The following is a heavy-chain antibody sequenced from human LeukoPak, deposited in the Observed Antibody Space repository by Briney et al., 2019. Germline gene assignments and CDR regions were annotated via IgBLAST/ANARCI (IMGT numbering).Heavy chain of an antibody. V-gene: IGHV3-21*01. D-gene: IGHD1-1*01. CDR2: ISSSSSYI. CDR3: VSDLDWTFDY. CDR1: GFTFSSYN. J-gene: IGHJ4*02. Sequence: GGSLRLSCAASGFTFSSYNINWVRQARGKGLEWVSSISSSSSYIYYADSVKGRFTISRDNAKNSLYLQMNSLRDEDTAVYYCVSDLDWTFDYWGQGTLVTVSS.